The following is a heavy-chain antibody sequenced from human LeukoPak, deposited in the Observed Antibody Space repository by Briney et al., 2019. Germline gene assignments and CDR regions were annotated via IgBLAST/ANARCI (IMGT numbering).Heavy chain of an antibody. CDR1: GYTFTDYY. Sequence: GASVKVSCKASGYTFTDYYMHWVRQAPGQGLEWMGWINPNSGGTNYAQKFQGRVTMIRDTSISTAYMELSRLRSDDTAVYYCAREGVVGATIGSDYWGQGTLVTVSS. J-gene: IGHJ4*02. CDR2: INPNSGGT. D-gene: IGHD1-26*01. V-gene: IGHV1-2*02. CDR3: AREGVVGATIGSDY.